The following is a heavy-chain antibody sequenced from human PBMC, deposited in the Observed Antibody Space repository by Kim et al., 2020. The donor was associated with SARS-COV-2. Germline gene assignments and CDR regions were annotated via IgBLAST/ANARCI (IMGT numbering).Heavy chain of an antibody. J-gene: IGHJ4*02. V-gene: IGHV3-30*04. CDR3: AREKSGKWSQGPN. D-gene: IGHD3-10*01. CDR1: GFTFSSYA. Sequence: GGSLRLSCAASGFTFSSYAMHWVRQAPGKGLEWVAVISYDGGNKYYADSVKGRLPISRNNSKNTLYLQMNSLRAEDTAVYYCAREKSGKWSQGPNWGQGTLVTVSS. CDR2: ISYDGGNK.